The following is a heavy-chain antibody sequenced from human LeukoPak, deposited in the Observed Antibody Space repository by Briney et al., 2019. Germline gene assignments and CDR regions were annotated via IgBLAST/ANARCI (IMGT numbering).Heavy chain of an antibody. D-gene: IGHD3-3*01. J-gene: IGHJ5*02. Sequence: GGSLRLSCAASGFTFSIYWMHWVRQAPGKRLVWVSRINSVGSSTSYADSVKGRFTISRDNAKNTLYLQMNSLRAEDTAVYYCARGVTIFGVVIKFYNWFDPWGQGTLVTVSS. CDR3: ARGVTIFGVVIKFYNWFDP. V-gene: IGHV3-74*01. CDR2: INSVGSST. CDR1: GFTFSIYW.